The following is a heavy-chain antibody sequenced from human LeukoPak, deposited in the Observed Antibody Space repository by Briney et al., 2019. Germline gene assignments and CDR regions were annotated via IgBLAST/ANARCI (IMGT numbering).Heavy chain of an antibody. Sequence: GASLRLSCVASGFTFSNYAMSWVRQAPGKGLEWVSYISSSGSTIYYADSVKGRFTISRDNAKNSLYLQMNSLRAEDTAVYYCASGSSGYDSIDYWGQGTLVTVSS. D-gene: IGHD5-12*01. J-gene: IGHJ4*02. CDR2: ISSSGSTI. CDR1: GFTFSNYA. V-gene: IGHV3-48*03. CDR3: ASGSSGYDSIDY.